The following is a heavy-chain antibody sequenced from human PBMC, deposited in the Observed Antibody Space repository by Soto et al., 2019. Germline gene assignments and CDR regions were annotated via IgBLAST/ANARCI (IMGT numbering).Heavy chain of an antibody. J-gene: IGHJ4*02. V-gene: IGHV3-23*01. CDR3: AKDEAWFGEPIFLRAVGYFYFDY. D-gene: IGHD3-10*01. CDR2: ISGSGGST. CDR1: GFTCSSAA. Sequence: PGGSLRLSCAASGFTCSSAAMSWVRQAQGKGLEWVSAISGSGGSTYYADSVKGRFTISRDNSKNTLYLQMNSLRAEDMAVYYCAKDEAWFGEPIFLRAVGYFYFDYWGQGTLVTVSS.